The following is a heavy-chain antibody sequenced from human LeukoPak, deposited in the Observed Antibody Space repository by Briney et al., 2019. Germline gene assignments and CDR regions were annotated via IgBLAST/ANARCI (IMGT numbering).Heavy chain of an antibody. V-gene: IGHV3-9*01. CDR2: ISWNSGSI. J-gene: IGHJ6*02. CDR3: AKDIEAVVTSYGMDV. D-gene: IGHD2-21*02. Sequence: GGSLRLSCAASGFTFDDYAMHWVRQAPGKGLEWVSGISWNSGSIGYADSVKGRFTISRDNAKNSLYLQMNSLRAEDTALYYCAKDIEAVVTSYGMDVWGQGTTVTVSS. CDR1: GFTFDDYA.